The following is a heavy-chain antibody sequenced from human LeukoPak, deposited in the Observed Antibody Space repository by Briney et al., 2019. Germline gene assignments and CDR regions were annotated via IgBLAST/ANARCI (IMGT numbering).Heavy chain of an antibody. CDR2: IYTSGST. V-gene: IGHV4-4*07. D-gene: IGHD7-27*01. CDR1: GGSISSYY. J-gene: IGHJ2*01. Sequence: SETLSLTCTVSGGSISSYYWSWIRQPAGKGLEWIGRIYTSGSTNYNPSLKSRVTMSVDTSKNQFSLKLSSVTAADTAVYYCAREASPGDYWYCDLWGRGTLVTVSS. CDR3: AREASPGDYWYCDL.